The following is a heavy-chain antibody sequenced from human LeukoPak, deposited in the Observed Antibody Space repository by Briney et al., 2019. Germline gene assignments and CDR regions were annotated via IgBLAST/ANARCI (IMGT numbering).Heavy chain of an antibody. D-gene: IGHD5-12*01. CDR1: GGTSSSYA. CDR3: ARSGYDKGQEFDY. J-gene: IGHJ4*02. Sequence: SVKVSCKASGGTSSSYAISWVRQAPGQGLEWMGGIIPIFGTANYAQKFQGRVTITADESTSTAYMELSSLRSEDTAVYYCARSGYDKGQEFDYWGQGALVTVSS. CDR2: IIPIFGTA. V-gene: IGHV1-69*13.